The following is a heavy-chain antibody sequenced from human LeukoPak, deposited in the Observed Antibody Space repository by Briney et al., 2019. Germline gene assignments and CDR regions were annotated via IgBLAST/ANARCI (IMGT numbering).Heavy chain of an antibody. Sequence: GGSLRLSCAASGFTFSSYSMNWVRQAPGKGLEWVSYISSSSSTIYYADSVKGRFTISRDNAKNSLYLQMNSLRAEDTAVYYCARDTSPYYDSSGHYVDAFDIWGQGTMVTVSS. V-gene: IGHV3-48*01. D-gene: IGHD3-22*01. CDR2: ISSSSSTI. J-gene: IGHJ3*02. CDR1: GFTFSSYS. CDR3: ARDTSPYYDSSGHYVDAFDI.